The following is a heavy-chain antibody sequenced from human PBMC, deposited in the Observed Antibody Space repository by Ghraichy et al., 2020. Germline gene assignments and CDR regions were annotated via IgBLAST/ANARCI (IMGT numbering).Heavy chain of an antibody. V-gene: IGHV4-34*01. CDR3: ARAPRGSYRKDMDV. Sequence: NLSLTCAVYGGSFSGYYWSWIRQPPGKGLEWIGEINHSGSTNYNPSLKSRVTISVDTSNNQFSLKLSSVTAADTAVYYCARAPRGSYRKDMDVWGKGTTVTVSS. J-gene: IGHJ6*03. CDR1: GGSFSGYY. CDR2: INHSGST. D-gene: IGHD1-26*01.